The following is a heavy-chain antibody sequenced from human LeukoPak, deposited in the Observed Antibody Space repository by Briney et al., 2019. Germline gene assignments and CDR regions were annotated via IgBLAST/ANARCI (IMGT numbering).Heavy chain of an antibody. V-gene: IGHV4-61*02. CDR3: ARVGYDFWSGLEYGMDV. CDR2: IYTSGST. J-gene: IGHJ6*02. CDR1: GGSISSGSYY. Sequence: SQTLSLTCTVSGGSISSGSYYWSWIRQPAGKGLEWIGRIYTSGSTNYNPSPKSPVTISVDTSKNQFSLKLSSVTAADTAVYYCARVGYDFWSGLEYGMDVWGQGTTVTVSS. D-gene: IGHD3-3*01.